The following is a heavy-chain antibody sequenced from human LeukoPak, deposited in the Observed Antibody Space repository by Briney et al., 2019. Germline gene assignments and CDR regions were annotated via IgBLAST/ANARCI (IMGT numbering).Heavy chain of an antibody. CDR3: ARAYCSSNTSCARGWYFDL. Sequence: ASVKVSRKASGNTFTSYYMHWVRQAPGQGLEWMGIINLSGGSTSYAQKFQGRVTMTRDTSTSTVYMELSSLRSEDTAVYYCARAYCSSNTSCARGWYFDLWGRGTLVTVSS. D-gene: IGHD2-2*01. J-gene: IGHJ2*01. V-gene: IGHV1-46*01. CDR2: INLSGGST. CDR1: GNTFTSYY.